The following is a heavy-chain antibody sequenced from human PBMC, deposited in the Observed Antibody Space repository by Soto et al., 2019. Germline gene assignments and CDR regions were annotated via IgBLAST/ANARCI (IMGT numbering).Heavy chain of an antibody. CDR2: IYWDDDK. J-gene: IGHJ2*01. Sequence: QITLKESGPTLVKPTQTLTLTCTVSGFSLSTSGVGVGWIRQPPGKALEWLALIYWDDDKRYSPSLKSRLTITKDTSKNQVVLTMTNMDPVDTATYYCAHSSYDILTGYPDWYFDLWGRGTLVTVSS. CDR3: AHSSYDILTGYPDWYFDL. CDR1: GFSLSTSGVG. D-gene: IGHD3-9*01. V-gene: IGHV2-5*02.